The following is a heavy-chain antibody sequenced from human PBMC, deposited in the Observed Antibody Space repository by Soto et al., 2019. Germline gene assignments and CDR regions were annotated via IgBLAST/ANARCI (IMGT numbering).Heavy chain of an antibody. CDR1: GFTFDDYA. V-gene: IGHV3-9*01. CDR3: AKSTYCSGGSCYLMGGMDV. D-gene: IGHD2-15*01. Sequence: EVQLVESGGGLVQPGRSLRLSCAASGFTFDDYAMHWVRQAPGKGLEWVSGISWNSGSIGYADSVKGRFTISRDNAKNSLYLQMNSLRAEDTALYYCAKSTYCSGGSCYLMGGMDVW. CDR2: ISWNSGSI. J-gene: IGHJ6*01.